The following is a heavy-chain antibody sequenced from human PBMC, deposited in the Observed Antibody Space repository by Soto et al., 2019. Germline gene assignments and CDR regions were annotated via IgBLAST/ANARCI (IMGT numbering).Heavy chain of an antibody. V-gene: IGHV3-33*01. Sequence: QVQLVESGGGVVQPGRSLRLSCAASGFTFSSYGMHWVREAPGKGLEWVAVIWYDGSNKYYADSVKGRFTISRDNSKNTLYLQMNSLRAEDTAVYYCARTGGSSYYGMDVWGQGTTVTVSS. CDR1: GFTFSSYG. D-gene: IGHD3-10*01. CDR2: IWYDGSNK. J-gene: IGHJ6*02. CDR3: ARTGGSSYYGMDV.